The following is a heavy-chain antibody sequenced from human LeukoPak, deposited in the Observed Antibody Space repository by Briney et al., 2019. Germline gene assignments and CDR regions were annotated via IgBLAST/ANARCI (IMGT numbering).Heavy chain of an antibody. CDR3: ARVISGYDSPYYYHGMDV. CDR2: ISAYNGNT. D-gene: IGHD5-12*01. V-gene: IGHV1-18*01. Sequence: ASVKVSCKASGYTFTSYGISWVRQAPGQGLEWMGWISAYNGNTNYAQKLQGRVTMTTDTSTSTAYMELRSLRSDDTAVYYCARVISGYDSPYYYHGMDVWGQGTTVTVSS. J-gene: IGHJ6*02. CDR1: GYTFTSYG.